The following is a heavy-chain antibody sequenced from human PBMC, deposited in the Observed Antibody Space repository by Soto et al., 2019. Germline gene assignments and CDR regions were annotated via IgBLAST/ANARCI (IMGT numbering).Heavy chain of an antibody. V-gene: IGHV3-7*01. D-gene: IGHD5-12*01. CDR2: IRQDGSEK. CDR1: GFTFSSYW. CDR3: ARETVELATSG. J-gene: IGHJ4*02. Sequence: QLVESGGGLVQPGGSLRLSCAASGFTFSSYWMSWVRQAPGKGLEWVANIRQDGSEKNYVASVKGRFTISRDNSENSLYQEMNSLRGEDTAVYYCARETVELATSGWGQGTLVIVSS.